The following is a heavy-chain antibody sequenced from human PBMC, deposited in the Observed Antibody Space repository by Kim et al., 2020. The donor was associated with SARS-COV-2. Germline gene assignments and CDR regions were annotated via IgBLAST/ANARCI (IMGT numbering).Heavy chain of an antibody. CDR1: GYTFTSYG. Sequence: ASVKVSCKASGYTFTSYGISWVRQAPGQGLEWMGWISAYNGNTNYAQKLQGRVTMTTDTSTSTAYMELRSLRSDDTAVYYCARIRWAAAVDRAGYYYGMDVWGQGTTVTVSS. J-gene: IGHJ6*02. CDR3: ARIRWAAAVDRAGYYYGMDV. D-gene: IGHD6-13*01. V-gene: IGHV1-18*01. CDR2: ISAYNGNT.